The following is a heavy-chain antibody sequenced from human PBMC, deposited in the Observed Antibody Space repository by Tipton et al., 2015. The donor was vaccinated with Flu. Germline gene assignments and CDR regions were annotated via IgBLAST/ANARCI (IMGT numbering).Heavy chain of an antibody. Sequence: TLSLTCTVSGGSISSYYWSWIRQPAGKGLEWIGRIYTSGSTNYNPSLKSRVTMSVDTSKNQFSLKLSSVTAADTAVYYCARRDYSNYVSDPRNWFDPWGQGTLVTVSS. D-gene: IGHD4-11*01. V-gene: IGHV4-4*07. CDR2: IYTSGST. CDR3: ARRDYSNYVSDPRNWFDP. J-gene: IGHJ5*02. CDR1: GGSISSYY.